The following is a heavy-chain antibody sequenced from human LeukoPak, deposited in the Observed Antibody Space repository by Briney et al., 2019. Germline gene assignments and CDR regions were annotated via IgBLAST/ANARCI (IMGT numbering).Heavy chain of an antibody. D-gene: IGHD3-10*01. Sequence: ASVKVSCKASGYTFTGYYMHWVRQAPGQGLEWMGWINPNSGGTNYAQKFQGRVTMTRDKSIRTAYMELGRLTSDDTAVYYCARNIWFGESADAFDIWGQGTMVTVSS. CDR2: INPNSGGT. CDR1: GYTFTGYY. J-gene: IGHJ3*02. V-gene: IGHV1-2*02. CDR3: ARNIWFGESADAFDI.